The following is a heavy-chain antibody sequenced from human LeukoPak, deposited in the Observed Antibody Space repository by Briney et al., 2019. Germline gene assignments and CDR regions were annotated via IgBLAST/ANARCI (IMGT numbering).Heavy chain of an antibody. D-gene: IGHD6-13*01. V-gene: IGHV3-30*02. J-gene: IGHJ4*02. CDR1: GFTFSSYG. CDR3: AKDSSSWDPFFDY. Sequence: PGGSLRLSCAASGFTFSSYGMHWVRQAPGKGLEWVAFIRYDGSNKYYADSVKGRFTIPRDNSKNTLYLQMNSLRAEDTAVYYCAKDSSSWDPFFDYWGQGTLVTVSS. CDR2: IRYDGSNK.